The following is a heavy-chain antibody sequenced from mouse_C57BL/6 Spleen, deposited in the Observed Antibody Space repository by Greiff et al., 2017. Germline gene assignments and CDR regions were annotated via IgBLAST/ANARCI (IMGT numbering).Heavy chain of an antibody. Sequence: EVKLVESGGGLVKPGGSLKLSCAASGFTFSSYTMSWVRQTPEKRLEWVATISGGGVNTYYPDSVKGRFTISRDNAKNTLYLQMSSLRSEDTALYYCARHADYYGSSYDWYFDVWGTGTTVTVSS. D-gene: IGHD1-1*01. CDR2: ISGGGVNT. CDR3: ARHADYYGSSYDWYFDV. J-gene: IGHJ1*03. V-gene: IGHV5-9*01. CDR1: GFTFSSYT.